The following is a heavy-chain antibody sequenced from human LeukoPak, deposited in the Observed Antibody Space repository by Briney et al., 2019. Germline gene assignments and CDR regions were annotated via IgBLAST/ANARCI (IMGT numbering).Heavy chain of an antibody. CDR3: ARTLDSSGSPHFDY. J-gene: IGHJ4*02. V-gene: IGHV4-59*08. CDR2: IYYSGST. Sequence: PSETLSLTCTVSGGSISSYYWSWIRQSPGKGLEWIGYIYYSGSTNYNPSLKSRVTISVDTSKNQFSLKLSSVTAADTAVYYCARTLDSSGSPHFDYWGQGTLVTVSS. CDR1: GGSISSYY. D-gene: IGHD3-22*01.